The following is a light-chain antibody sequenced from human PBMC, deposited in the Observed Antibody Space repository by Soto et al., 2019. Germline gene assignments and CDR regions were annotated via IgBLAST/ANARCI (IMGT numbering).Light chain of an antibody. V-gene: IGKV3-11*01. CDR3: HQRSNWYT. CDR2: DAS. Sequence: EIVLTQSPATLSLSPGERATLSCRASQSVSSYLAWYQQKPGQAPRLLIYDASNRATGIPARFSGSGSGTDFTLTISSLEPEDFAVYSCHQRSNWYTFGQGTKLEIK. CDR1: QSVSSY. J-gene: IGKJ2*01.